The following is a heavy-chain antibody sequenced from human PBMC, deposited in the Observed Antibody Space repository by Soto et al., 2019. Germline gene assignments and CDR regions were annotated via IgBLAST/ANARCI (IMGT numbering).Heavy chain of an antibody. V-gene: IGHV4-59*01. CDR3: ARDKRRDYSDSSGYSLFDY. CDR2: IYYSGST. D-gene: IGHD3-22*01. CDR1: CGSIISYY. Sequence: PSETLSLTCTFSCGSIISYYWSWIRQPPGKGLEWIGYIYYSGSTNYNPSLKSRVTISVDTSKNQFSLKLSSVTAADTAVYYCARDKRRDYSDSSGYSLFDYWGQGTLVTVSS. J-gene: IGHJ4*02.